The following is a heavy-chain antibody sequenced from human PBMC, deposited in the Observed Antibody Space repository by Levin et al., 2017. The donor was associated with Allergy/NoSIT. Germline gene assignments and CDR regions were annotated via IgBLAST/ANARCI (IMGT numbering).Heavy chain of an antibody. CDR3: ARGRGYSGYDLGNRY. V-gene: IGHV4-34*01. D-gene: IGHD5-12*01. CDR2: INHSGST. Sequence: GSLRLSCAVYGGSFSGYYWSWIRQPPGKGLEWIGEINHSGSTTYNPSLKSRVTISVDTSKNQFSLKLSSVTAADTAVYYCARGRGYSGYDLGNRYWGQGTLVTVSS. J-gene: IGHJ4*02. CDR1: GGSFSGYY.